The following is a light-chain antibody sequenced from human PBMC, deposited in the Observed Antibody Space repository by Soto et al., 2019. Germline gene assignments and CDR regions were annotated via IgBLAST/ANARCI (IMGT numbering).Light chain of an antibody. CDR2: GAS. CDR3: QHYDSSLWT. J-gene: IGKJ1*01. Sequence: EIVLTQSPGTLSLSPGERATLSCRASQSVSSTYLAWYHQKPGQAPRLLIYGASNRATGIPDRFSGSGSGTDFTLTISRLEPEDFAVYYCQHYDSSLWTFGQRTQVEIK. CDR1: QSVSSTY. V-gene: IGKV3-20*01.